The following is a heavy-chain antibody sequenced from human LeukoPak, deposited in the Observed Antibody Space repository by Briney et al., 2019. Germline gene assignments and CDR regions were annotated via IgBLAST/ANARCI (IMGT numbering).Heavy chain of an antibody. CDR3: ASQPLYSGSHFDY. Sequence: ASVKVSCKVSGYTLTELSMHWVRQAPGKGLEWMGGFDPEDGETIYAQKFQDRVTMTEDTSTDTAYMELSSLRSEDTAVYYCASQPLYSGSHFDYWGQGTLVTVSS. V-gene: IGHV1-24*01. CDR2: FDPEDGET. J-gene: IGHJ4*02. D-gene: IGHD1-26*01. CDR1: GYTLTELS.